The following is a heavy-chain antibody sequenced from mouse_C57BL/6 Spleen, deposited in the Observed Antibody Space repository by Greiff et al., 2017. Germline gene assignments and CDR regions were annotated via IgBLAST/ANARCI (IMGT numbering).Heavy chain of an antibody. Sequence: VQLQQSGAELVKPGASVKISCKASGYAFRSYWMNWVKQRPGKGLEWIGQIYPGDGDTNYNGKFKGKATLTADKSSSAADMQLSRRTSGDSAVDFCAREGDATGYFGVWGTGTTVTVSS. CDR1: GYAFRSYW. CDR2: IYPGDGDT. D-gene: IGHD6-1*01. V-gene: IGHV1-80*01. J-gene: IGHJ1*03. CDR3: AREGDATGYFGV.